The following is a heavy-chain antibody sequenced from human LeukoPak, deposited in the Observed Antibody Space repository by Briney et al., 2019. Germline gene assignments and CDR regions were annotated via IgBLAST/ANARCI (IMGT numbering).Heavy chain of an antibody. CDR2: ISWNSGSI. CDR3: AKDTRPRGPDAFDI. CDR1: GFTFDDYA. V-gene: IGHV3-9*01. J-gene: IGHJ3*02. Sequence: GRSLRLSCAASGFTFDDYAMHWVRQAPGKGLEWVSGISWNSGSIGYADSVKGRFTISRGNAKNSLYLQMNSLRAEDTALYCCAKDTRPRGPDAFDIWGQGTMVTVSS.